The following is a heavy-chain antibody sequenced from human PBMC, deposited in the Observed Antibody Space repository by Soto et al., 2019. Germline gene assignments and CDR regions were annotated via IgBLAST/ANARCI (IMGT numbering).Heavy chain of an antibody. CDR2: ISGSGGST. V-gene: IGHV3-23*01. CDR3: AKGGEGHKFDY. Sequence: GESLKISCAASGFTFSSYAMSWVRQAPGKGLEWVSAISGSGGSTYYADSVKGRFTISRDNSKNTLYLQMNSLRAEDTAVYYCAKGGEGHKFDYWGQGTLVTVSS. CDR1: GFTFSSYA. D-gene: IGHD3-16*01. J-gene: IGHJ4*02.